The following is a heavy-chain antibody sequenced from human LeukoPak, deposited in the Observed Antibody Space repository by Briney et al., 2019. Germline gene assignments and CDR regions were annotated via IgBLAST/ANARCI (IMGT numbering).Heavy chain of an antibody. CDR3: ARDGPIVVVPAAIPGYYHYGMDV. D-gene: IGHD2-2*01. CDR1: GGSVSSGSYY. Sequence: SETLSLTCTVSGGSVSSGSYYWSWIRQPPGKGLEWIGYIYYSGSTNYSPSLKSRVTISVDTSKNQFSLKLSSVTAADTAVYYCARDGPIVVVPAAIPGYYHYGMDVWGKGTTVTVSS. CDR2: IYYSGST. V-gene: IGHV4-61*01. J-gene: IGHJ6*04.